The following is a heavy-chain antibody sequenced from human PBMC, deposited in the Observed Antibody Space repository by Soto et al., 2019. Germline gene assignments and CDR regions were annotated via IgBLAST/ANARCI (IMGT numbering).Heavy chain of an antibody. CDR3: ARAIRGFSYVVDY. CDR2: ISGSGSTK. V-gene: IGHV3-48*02. J-gene: IGHJ4*02. D-gene: IGHD5-18*01. CDR1: GFTFSSHS. Sequence: GVSLRLSCAASGFTFSSHSINWVRQAPGKGLEWVSYISGSGSTKYYADSVKGRFTISRDNARNSLYLQMSSLSDEDTAVYYCARAIRGFSYVVDYWGQGTLVTVSS.